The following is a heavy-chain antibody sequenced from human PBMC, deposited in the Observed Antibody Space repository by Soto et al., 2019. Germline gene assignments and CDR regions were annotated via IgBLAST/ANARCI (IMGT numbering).Heavy chain of an antibody. Sequence: SETLSLTCTVSGGSISSYYWSWIRQPPGKGLEWIGYIYYSGSTNYNPSLKSRVTISVDTPKNQFSLKLSSVTAADTVVYYCASKYSSRYTDAFDIWGQGTMVTVSS. V-gene: IGHV4-59*01. CDR1: GGSISSYY. J-gene: IGHJ3*02. CDR2: IYYSGST. CDR3: ASKYSSRYTDAFDI. D-gene: IGHD6-13*01.